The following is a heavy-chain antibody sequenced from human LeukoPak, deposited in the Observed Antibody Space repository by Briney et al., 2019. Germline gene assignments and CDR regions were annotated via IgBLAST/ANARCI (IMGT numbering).Heavy chain of an antibody. J-gene: IGHJ4*02. CDR3: ARGVFDIVVVVAATPLGFLFDY. Sequence: GGSLRLSCAASGFTFSSYTMHWIRQAPGKGLEWVSSISGSNSYIFYADSVKGRFTVSRDNAKDSLYLQMNSLRAEDTAVYYCARGVFDIVVVVAATPLGFLFDYWGQGTLVTVSS. CDR1: GFTFSSYT. V-gene: IGHV3-21*01. CDR2: ISGSNSYI. D-gene: IGHD2-15*01.